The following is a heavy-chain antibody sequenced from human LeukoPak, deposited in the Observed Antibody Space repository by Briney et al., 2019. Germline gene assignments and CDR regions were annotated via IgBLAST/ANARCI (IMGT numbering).Heavy chain of an antibody. CDR1: GYTFTGYY. CDR3: ARDLRFGELLSTDY. CDR2: INPNSGGT. V-gene: IGHV1-2*06. J-gene: IGHJ4*02. Sequence: ASVKVSCKASGYTFTGYYMHWVRQAPGQGLEWMGRINPNSGGTNYAQKFQGRGTMTRDKSISTAYMELSRLRSDDTAVYYCARDLRFGELLSTDYWGQGTLVTVSS. D-gene: IGHD3-10*01.